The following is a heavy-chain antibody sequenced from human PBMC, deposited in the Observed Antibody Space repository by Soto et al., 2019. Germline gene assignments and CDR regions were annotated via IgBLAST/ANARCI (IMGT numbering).Heavy chain of an antibody. Sequence: GTSVKLSCEACGDRFTGYAMHWVRQAPGQRLEWMGWINAGNGNTKYSQKLQGRVIVTRDTSTSTAYMELRSLISDDTAVYYCARGRYGDYWGQGALVTVSS. J-gene: IGHJ4*02. D-gene: IGHD1-1*01. V-gene: IGHV1-3*01. CDR1: GDRFTGYA. CDR3: ARGRYGDY. CDR2: INAGNGNT.